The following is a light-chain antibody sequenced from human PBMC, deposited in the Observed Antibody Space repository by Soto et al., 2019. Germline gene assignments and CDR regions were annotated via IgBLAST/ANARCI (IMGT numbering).Light chain of an antibody. CDR1: TGTVTSGHY. CDR2: DTS. J-gene: IGLJ2*01. Sequence: QAVVTQEPSLTVSPGGTVTLTCGSNTGTVTSGHYPYWFQQKPGQAPRTLIYDTSNKHSWTPDRFSGSLLGGKAALTLSGAQPEDEAEYYCLLSYSGARIFGGGTKVTVL. CDR3: LLSYSGARI. V-gene: IGLV7-46*01.